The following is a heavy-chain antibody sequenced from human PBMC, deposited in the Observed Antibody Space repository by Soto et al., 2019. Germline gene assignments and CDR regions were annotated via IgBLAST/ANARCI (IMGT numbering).Heavy chain of an antibody. J-gene: IGHJ4*02. CDR3: ARASYDSSGYFG. CDR1: GGSISSYY. D-gene: IGHD3-22*01. V-gene: IGHV4-59*12. Sequence: PSETLSLTCTVSGGSISSYYWSWIRQPPGKGLEWIGYIYYSGSTYYNPSLKSRVTISVDTSKNQFSLKLSSVTAADTAVYYCARASYDSSGYFGWGQGTLVTVSS. CDR2: IYYSGST.